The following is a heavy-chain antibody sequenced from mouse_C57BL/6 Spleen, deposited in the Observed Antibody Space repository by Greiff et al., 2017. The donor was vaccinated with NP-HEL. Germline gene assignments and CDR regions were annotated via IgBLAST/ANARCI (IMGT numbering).Heavy chain of an antibody. CDR2: IYPGAGDT. D-gene: IGHD1-1*01. V-gene: IGHV1-82*01. CDR1: GYAFSSSW. CDR3: ARVVYGSSYYAMDY. J-gene: IGHJ4*01. Sequence: VHLVESGPALVKPGASVKISCKASGYAFSSSWMNWVQQRPGKGLEWIGRIYPGAGDTTYTGKFKGKATLTADKSTSTTYMQLNSLTSEDSAVYFCARVVYGSSYYAMDYWGQGTSVTVSS.